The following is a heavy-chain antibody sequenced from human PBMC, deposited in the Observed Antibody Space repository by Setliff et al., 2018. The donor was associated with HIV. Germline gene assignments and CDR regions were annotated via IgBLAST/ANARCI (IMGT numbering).Heavy chain of an antibody. CDR3: ASGKGVGGVVITDGLDV. J-gene: IGHJ6*04. Sequence: AASVKVSCKPSGHTFSNSDIHWVRRATGQGLEWMGWMNPNSGATGYALKFHDRVTMTRDTSISTAYLELRTLTSEDTAVYYCASGKGVGGVVITDGLDVWGKGTTVTVSS. D-gene: IGHD3-10*01. V-gene: IGHV1-8*02. CDR2: MNPNSGAT. CDR1: GHTFSNSD.